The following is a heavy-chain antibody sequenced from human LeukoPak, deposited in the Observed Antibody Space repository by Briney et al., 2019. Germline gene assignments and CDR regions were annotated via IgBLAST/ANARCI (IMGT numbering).Heavy chain of an antibody. J-gene: IGHJ3*02. D-gene: IGHD3/OR15-3a*01. CDR2: IYTSGST. Sequence: PSQTLSLTCTVSGGSISSGSYYWSWIRQPAGKGLEWIGRIYTSGSTNYNPSLKSRVTISVDTSKNQFSLKLSSVTAADTAVYYCAREISDFSDAFDIWGQGTMVTVSS. CDR3: AREISDFSDAFDI. CDR1: GGSISSGSYY. V-gene: IGHV4-61*02.